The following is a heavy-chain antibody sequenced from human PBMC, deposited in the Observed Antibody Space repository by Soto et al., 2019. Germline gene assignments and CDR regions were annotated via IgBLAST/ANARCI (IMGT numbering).Heavy chain of an antibody. V-gene: IGHV2-70*01. Sequence: FGPTLVNPTQTLTLTCTFSGFSLSTSGMCVSWIRQPPGKALEWLALIDWDDDKYYSTSLKTRLTISKDTSKNQVVLTMTNMDPVDTATYYCARSLYYYDSSGYAYWYFDLWGRGTLVTVSS. CDR3: ARSLYYYDSSGYAYWYFDL. CDR1: GFSLSTSGMC. D-gene: IGHD3-22*01. J-gene: IGHJ2*01. CDR2: IDWDDDK.